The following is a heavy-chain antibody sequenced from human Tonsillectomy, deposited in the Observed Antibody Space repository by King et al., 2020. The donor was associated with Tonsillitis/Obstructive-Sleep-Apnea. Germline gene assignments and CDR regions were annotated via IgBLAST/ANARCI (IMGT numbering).Heavy chain of an antibody. CDR2: ISSSSSTI. CDR3: ARNPRRYCSSTRCYAYFDY. CDR1: GFTFSSYS. V-gene: IGHV3-48*02. J-gene: IGHJ4*02. Sequence: VQLVESGGGLVQPGGSLRLSCAASGFTFSSYSMNWVRQAPGKGLEWVSYISSSSSTIYYADSVKGRFTISRDNAKNSLYLQMNSLRDEDTAVYYCARNPRRYCSSTRCYAYFDYWGQGTLVTVSS. D-gene: IGHD2-2*01.